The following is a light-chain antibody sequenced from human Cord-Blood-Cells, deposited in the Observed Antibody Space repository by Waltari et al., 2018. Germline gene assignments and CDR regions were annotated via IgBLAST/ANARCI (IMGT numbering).Light chain of an antibody. J-gene: IGLJ2*01. CDR1: SSDVGGYNY. CDR2: DVS. V-gene: IGLV2-14*01. Sequence: QSALTQPASVSRSPGQSITISCPGTSSDVGGYNYVSWYQQHPGKAPKLMIYDVSNRPSGVSNRFSGSKSGNTASLTISGLQAEDEADYYCSSYTSSSTVVFGGGTKLTVL. CDR3: SSYTSSSTVV.